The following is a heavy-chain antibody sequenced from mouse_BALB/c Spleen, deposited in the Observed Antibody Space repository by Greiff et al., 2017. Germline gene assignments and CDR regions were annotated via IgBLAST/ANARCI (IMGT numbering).Heavy chain of an antibody. CDR2: INPGSGGT. CDR3: ARSGYGNWAMDY. V-gene: IGHV1-54*01. Sequence: VQLQQSGAELVRPGTSVKVSCKASGYAFTNYLIEWVKQRPGQGLEWIGVINPGSGGTNYNEKFKGKATLTADKSSSTAYMQLSSLTSDDSAVYFCARSGYGNWAMDYWGQGTLVTVSS. J-gene: IGHJ4*01. D-gene: IGHD2-10*02. CDR1: GYAFTNYL.